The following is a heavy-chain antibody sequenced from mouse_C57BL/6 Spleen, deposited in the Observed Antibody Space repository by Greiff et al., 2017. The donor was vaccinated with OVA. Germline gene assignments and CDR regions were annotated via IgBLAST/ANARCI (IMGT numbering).Heavy chain of an antibody. D-gene: IGHD1-1*02. Sequence: DVMLVESGGGLVQPGGSLKLSCAASGFTFSDYYMYWVRQTPEQRLEWVAYISTGGGSTYYPDTVKGRFTISRDNAKNTLYLQMSRLKSEDTDMDYCARLYYQGAIDYWGQGTSVTVSA. CDR2: ISTGGGST. CDR1: GFTFSDYY. CDR3: ARLYYQGAIDY. V-gene: IGHV5-12*01. J-gene: IGHJ4*01.